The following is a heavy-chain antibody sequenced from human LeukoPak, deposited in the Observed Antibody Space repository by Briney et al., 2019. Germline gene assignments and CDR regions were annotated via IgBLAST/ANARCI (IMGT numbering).Heavy chain of an antibody. V-gene: IGHV3-48*03. CDR2: ISGSSTTI. J-gene: IGHJ4*02. CDR3: ARRKGGSSRHFDY. CDR1: GFTFSSYE. D-gene: IGHD1-26*01. Sequence: GGSLRLSCAASGFTFSSYEMNWVRQAPGKGLEWVSYISGSSTTIYYPDSVKGRFTISRDNAKNSLYLQMNSLRAEDTAVYYCARRKGGSSRHFDYWGQGTLVTVSS.